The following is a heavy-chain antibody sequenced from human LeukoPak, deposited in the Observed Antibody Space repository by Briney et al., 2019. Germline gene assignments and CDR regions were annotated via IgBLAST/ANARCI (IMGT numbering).Heavy chain of an antibody. CDR3: GRGRGNGRPENYFDY. CDR1: GYTFTSYD. V-gene: IGHV1-8*01. Sequence: ASVKVSCKASGYTFTSYDINWVRQATGQGLEWMGWMDPNSGNTGYVQKFQGRVSMTRNTSISTAYMELSSLRSEDTAVYYCGRGRGNGRPENYFDYWGQGTLVTVSP. CDR2: MDPNSGNT. J-gene: IGHJ4*02. D-gene: IGHD2-8*01.